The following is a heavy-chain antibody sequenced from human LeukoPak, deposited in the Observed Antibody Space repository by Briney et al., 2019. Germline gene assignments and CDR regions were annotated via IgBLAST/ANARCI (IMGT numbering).Heavy chain of an antibody. J-gene: IGHJ6*03. CDR1: GYTFTSYA. CDR2: INPNSGGT. D-gene: IGHD2-2*02. V-gene: IGHV1-2*02. CDR3: ARALDCSSTSCYNYYMDV. Sequence: ASVKVSCKASGYTFTSYAMNWVRQAPGQGLEWMGWINPNSGGTNYAQKFQGRVTMTRDTSTSTAYMELRSLRSDDTAVYYCARALDCSSTSCYNYYMDVWGKGTTVTVSS.